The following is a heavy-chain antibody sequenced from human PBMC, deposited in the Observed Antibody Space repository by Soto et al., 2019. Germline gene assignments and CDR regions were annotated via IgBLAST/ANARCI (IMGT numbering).Heavy chain of an antibody. CDR2: ISAYNGNT. Sequence: ASVKVSCKASGYTFTSYGISWVRQAPGQGLEWMGWISAYNGNTNYAQKLQGRVTMTTDTSTSTAYMELRSLRSDDTAVYYCASSSYDFWGGYSRIYGMDVWGQGTTVTVSS. CDR3: ASSSYDFWGGYSRIYGMDV. J-gene: IGHJ6*02. D-gene: IGHD3-3*01. CDR1: GYTFTSYG. V-gene: IGHV1-18*01.